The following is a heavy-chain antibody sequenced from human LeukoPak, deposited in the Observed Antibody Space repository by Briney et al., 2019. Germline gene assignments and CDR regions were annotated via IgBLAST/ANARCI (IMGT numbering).Heavy chain of an antibody. CDR3: ARIMYYNFWSGYSTENAHDAFDI. V-gene: IGHV3-23*01. Sequence: GGSLRLSCAASGFTFSSYAMSWVRQAPGKGLEWVSAISGSGGSTYYADSVKGRFTISRDNSKNTLYLQMNSLRAEDTAVYYCARIMYYNFWSGYSTENAHDAFDIWGQGTMVTVSS. J-gene: IGHJ3*02. CDR1: GFTFSSYA. CDR2: ISGSGGST. D-gene: IGHD3-3*01.